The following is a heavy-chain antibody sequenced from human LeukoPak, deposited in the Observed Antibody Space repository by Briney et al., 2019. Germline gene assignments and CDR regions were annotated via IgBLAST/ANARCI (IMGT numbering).Heavy chain of an antibody. D-gene: IGHD3-3*01. J-gene: IGHJ4*02. Sequence: GGSLRLSCAASGFNFGSYSMTWVRQAPGKGLEWVSVISADSATTFYADSVKGRFTISRDNAKNTVFLQMNSLRAEDTAVYYCARDRETYYDFWSGLIDYWGQGTLVTVSS. CDR2: ISADSATT. CDR3: ARDRETYYDFWSGLIDY. V-gene: IGHV3-23*01. CDR1: GFNFGSYS.